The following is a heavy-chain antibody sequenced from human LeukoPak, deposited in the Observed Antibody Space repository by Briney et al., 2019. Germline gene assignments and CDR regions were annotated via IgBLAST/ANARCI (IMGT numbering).Heavy chain of an antibody. D-gene: IGHD1-7*01. Sequence: GGSLRLSCAASGFTFSNYNMNWVRQAPGKGLEWVSSISGSGGRTYNADSVKGRFTISLDNSKNTLYLQMNSLRAEDTAVYYCAKSTNWNYSPFDYWGQGTLATVSS. V-gene: IGHV3-23*01. J-gene: IGHJ4*02. CDR3: AKSTNWNYSPFDY. CDR1: GFTFSNYN. CDR2: ISGSGGRT.